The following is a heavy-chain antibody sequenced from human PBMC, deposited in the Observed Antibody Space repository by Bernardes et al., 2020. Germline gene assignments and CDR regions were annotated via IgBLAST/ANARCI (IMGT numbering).Heavy chain of an antibody. CDR1: GGSFSGYY. V-gene: IGHV4-34*01. CDR3: ARRERPYYDYIWGSYRGAFDI. CDR2: INHSGST. Sequence: ETLSITCAVYGGSFSGYYWSWIRQPPGKGLEWIGEINHSGSTNYNPSLKSRVTISVDTSKNQFSLKLSSVTAADTAVYYCARRERPYYDYIWGSYRGAFDIWGQGTMVTVSS. J-gene: IGHJ3*02. D-gene: IGHD3-16*02.